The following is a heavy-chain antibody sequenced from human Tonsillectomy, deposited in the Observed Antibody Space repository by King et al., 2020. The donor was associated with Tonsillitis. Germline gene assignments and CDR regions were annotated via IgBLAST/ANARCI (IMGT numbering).Heavy chain of an antibody. D-gene: IGHD1-26*01. CDR1: GVTFSSYG. CDR3: ARVGYYET. Sequence: QVQLVQSGGGVVQPGRSLRLSCAASGVTFSSYGMPWVRQAPGKGLEWVAVIWYDGSNNYYADSVKGRFTISRDNSKNTLYLQMNSLRAEDTAVYYCARVGYYETWGQGTLVTVSS. J-gene: IGHJ4*02. CDR2: IWYDGSNN. V-gene: IGHV3-33*08.